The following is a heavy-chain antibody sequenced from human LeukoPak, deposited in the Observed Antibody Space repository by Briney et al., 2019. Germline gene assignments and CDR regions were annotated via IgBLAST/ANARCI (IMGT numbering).Heavy chain of an antibody. CDR3: AKGTTYDFWSGYPHSRTFDY. CDR2: ISGSGRST. J-gene: IGHJ4*02. Sequence: GGSLGLSCAASGFTFSSYAMSWVRQAPGKGLKWVSAISGSGRSTYYGDSVKGRFTVSRDNSKNTLFLQMNSLRAEDTAVYYCAKGTTYDFWSGYPHSRTFDYWGQGTLVTVSS. CDR1: GFTFSSYA. D-gene: IGHD3-3*01. V-gene: IGHV3-23*01.